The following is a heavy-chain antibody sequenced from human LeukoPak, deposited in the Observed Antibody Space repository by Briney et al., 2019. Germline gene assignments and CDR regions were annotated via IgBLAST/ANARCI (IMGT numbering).Heavy chain of an antibody. CDR3: ARPSGFCYGSAYYYSVDY. D-gene: IGHD3-22*01. CDR2: ISYDGTNK. CDR1: GFTFSTYA. Sequence: PGGSLRLSCAASGFTFSTYAMHWVRQAPGKGLEWVALISYDGTNKYYADFVKTRFTTSRDNSKKPLFLKTNGLGAEDTAVYYCARPSGFCYGSAYYYSVDYWGQGTLVTVSS. J-gene: IGHJ4*02. V-gene: IGHV3-30*04.